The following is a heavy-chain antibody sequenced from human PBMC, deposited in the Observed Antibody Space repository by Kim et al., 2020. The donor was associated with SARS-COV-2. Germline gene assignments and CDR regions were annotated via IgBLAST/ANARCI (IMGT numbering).Heavy chain of an antibody. V-gene: IGHV4-39*01. Sequence: SQTLSLTCTVSGGSISSSSYYWGWIRQPPGKGLEWIGSMYYSGSTYYNPSLKSRVTISVDTSKNQFSLKLSSVTAADTAVYYCARHESYYAYYGMDVWGQ. CDR2: MYYSGST. CDR1: GGSISSSSYY. CDR3: ARHESYYAYYGMDV. J-gene: IGHJ6*02.